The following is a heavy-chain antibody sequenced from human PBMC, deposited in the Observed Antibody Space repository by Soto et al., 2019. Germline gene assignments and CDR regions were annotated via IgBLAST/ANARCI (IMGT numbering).Heavy chain of an antibody. CDR3: AKTIGLRLGELAPDF. CDR2: ISFDGRKQ. CDR1: GFRFNNYA. V-gene: IGHV3-30*18. Sequence: QVQLVESGGGVVQPGGSLRLSCAASGFRFNNYAIDWVRQAPGKGLEWVAFISFDGRKQYYGDSVQGRFSISRDDSKNTVFLQMSSLRPEDTAVYYCAKTIGLRLGELAPDFWGKGTLVTVSS. J-gene: IGHJ4*02. D-gene: IGHD3-16*01.